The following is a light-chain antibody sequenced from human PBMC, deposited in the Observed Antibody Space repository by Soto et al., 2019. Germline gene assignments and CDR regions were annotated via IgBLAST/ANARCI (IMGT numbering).Light chain of an antibody. V-gene: IGKV1-39*01. CDR1: QSISSS. J-gene: IGKJ2*01. CDR3: QQSYSIPYT. CDR2: AAS. Sequence: DIPMTQSPSSLSVSVGDRVTITCRASQSISSSLNWYQLKPGKAPKLLIYAASNFQSGVPSRFSGSGSGTDFALTISSLQPEDFATYYCQQSYSIPYTFGQGTKLEIK.